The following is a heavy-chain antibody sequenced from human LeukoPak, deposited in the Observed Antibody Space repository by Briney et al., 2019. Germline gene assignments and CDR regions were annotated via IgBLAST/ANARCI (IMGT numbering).Heavy chain of an antibody. V-gene: IGHV4-30-2*01. Sequence: TLSLTCAVSGGSISSGGYSWSWIRQPPGKGLEWIGYIYHSGSTYYNPSLKSRVTISVDRSKNQFSLKLSSVTAADTAVYYCARGNRYNWNRAGAFDIWGQGTMVTVSS. CDR3: ARGNRYNWNRAGAFDI. J-gene: IGHJ3*02. CDR1: GGSISSGGYS. D-gene: IGHD1/OR15-1a*01. CDR2: IYHSGST.